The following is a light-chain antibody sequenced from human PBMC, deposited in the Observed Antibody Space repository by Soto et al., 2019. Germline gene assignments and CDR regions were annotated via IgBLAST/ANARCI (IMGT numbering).Light chain of an antibody. J-gene: IGKJ1*01. V-gene: IGKV3-15*01. CDR3: LQYDNWPRT. CDR1: QRVSSD. CDR2: SVS. Sequence: EIVMTQSPATLSVSPGETATLSCRASQRVSSDLAWYQQKPGQSPRLLIYSVSTRATGIPARFSGSGFGTEFSLIISSLQSEDYALYYCLQYDNWPRTFGQGTRVEIK.